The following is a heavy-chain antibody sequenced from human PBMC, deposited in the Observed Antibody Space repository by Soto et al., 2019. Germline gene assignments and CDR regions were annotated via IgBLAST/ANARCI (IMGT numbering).Heavy chain of an antibody. V-gene: IGHV4-61*01. Sequence: QEQLQESGPGRVKSSETLSLTCTLSGGSVNSGSFYWSWLRQPPGKGLEWIGQVYFSGSTIYNPSLKRRLTISVDTSKNQFSLKLTSVTAADTAVYYCARSMVVSGYFYYGMDVWGQGTTVTVSS. CDR2: VYFSGST. CDR1: GGSVNSGSFY. CDR3: ARSMVVSGYFYYGMDV. J-gene: IGHJ6*02. D-gene: IGHD2-21*02.